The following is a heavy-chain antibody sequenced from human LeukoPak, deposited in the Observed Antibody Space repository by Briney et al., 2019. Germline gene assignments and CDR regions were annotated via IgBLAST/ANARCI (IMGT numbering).Heavy chain of an antibody. Sequence: ASVKVSCKASGYTFTSYDINWVRQATGQGLEWMGWKNPNSGNTGYAQKFQGRVTMTRNTSISTAYMELSSLRSEDTAVYYCARGPYYYDSSGYHAIVYWGQGTLVTVSS. V-gene: IGHV1-8*01. J-gene: IGHJ4*02. CDR2: KNPNSGNT. CDR1: GYTFTSYD. D-gene: IGHD3-22*01. CDR3: ARGPYYYDSSGYHAIVY.